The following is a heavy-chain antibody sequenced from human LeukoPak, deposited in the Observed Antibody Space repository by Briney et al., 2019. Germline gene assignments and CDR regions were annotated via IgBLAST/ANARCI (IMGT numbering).Heavy chain of an antibody. D-gene: IGHD5-18*01. CDR3: ARAHRYSYGIFDY. CDR2: IGTAGDT. J-gene: IGHJ4*02. V-gene: IGHV3-13*01. Sequence: GGSLRLSCAASGFTFSSYDMHWVRRATGKGLEWVSAIGTAGDTYYPGSVKGRFTISRENAKNSLYLQMNSLRAGDTAVYYCARAHRYSYGIFDYWGQGTLVTVSS. CDR1: GFTFSSYD.